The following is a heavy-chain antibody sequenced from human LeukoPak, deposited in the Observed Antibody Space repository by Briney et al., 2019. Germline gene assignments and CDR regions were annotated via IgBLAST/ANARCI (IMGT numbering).Heavy chain of an antibody. CDR1: GFSLSNYV. V-gene: IGHV3-23*01. J-gene: IGHJ4*02. D-gene: IGHD6-13*01. Sequence: KTGGSLRLSCAASGFSLSNYVMSWVRQTPGKGLEWVSVISTSGAGTYYAESVKGRFTISRDNSKNTVYLQMNSLRAEDTAVYHCAKDRLDGAAAEYWGQGTLVTVSS. CDR2: ISTSGAGT. CDR3: AKDRLDGAAAEY.